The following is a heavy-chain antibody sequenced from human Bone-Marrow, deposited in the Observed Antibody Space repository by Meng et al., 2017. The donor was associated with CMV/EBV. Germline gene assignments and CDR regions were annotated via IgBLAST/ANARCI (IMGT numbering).Heavy chain of an antibody. CDR3: ARGDVYYNFWSGYYHQ. CDR1: GGSFIGNY. J-gene: IGHJ4*02. CDR2: GAHTGST. D-gene: IGHD3-3*01. V-gene: IGHV4-34*01. Sequence: SETLCLTFGVYGGSFIGNYWRWFRQPPGKGLEWIGEGAHTGSTNYDSSLKSRVTMSVDTSKNQFSLKLTSVTAADTAVYYCARGDVYYNFWSGYYHQWGQGTLVTVSS.